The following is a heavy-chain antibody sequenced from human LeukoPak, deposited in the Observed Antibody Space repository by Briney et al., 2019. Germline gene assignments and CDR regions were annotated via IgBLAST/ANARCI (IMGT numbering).Heavy chain of an antibody. CDR3: AREMVVPAASGGDY. D-gene: IGHD2-2*01. J-gene: IGHJ4*02. Sequence: GGSLRLSCAASGFTFSSYAVHWVRQAPGKGLERVAVISYDGSNKYYADSVKGRFTISRDNSKNTLYLQMNSLRAEDTAVYYCAREMVVPAASGGDYWGQGTLVTVSS. CDR1: GFTFSSYA. CDR2: ISYDGSNK. V-gene: IGHV3-30*04.